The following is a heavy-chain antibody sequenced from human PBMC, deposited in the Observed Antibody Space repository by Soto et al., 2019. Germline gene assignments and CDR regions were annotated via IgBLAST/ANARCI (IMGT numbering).Heavy chain of an antibody. V-gene: IGHV4-61*05. CDR1: DGSRCSSSSY. Sequence: SDTRSVGDGSRCSSSSYRGRIRQPPGKGLEWIGYISYSGSTIYNPSLKSRVTISVDTSKNQFSLKLSSVTAADMAVYYCARQDGSVLDFWGHGTMVPVSS. J-gene: IGHJ3*01. CDR3: ARQDGSVLDF. D-gene: IGHD3-10*01. CDR2: ISYSGST.